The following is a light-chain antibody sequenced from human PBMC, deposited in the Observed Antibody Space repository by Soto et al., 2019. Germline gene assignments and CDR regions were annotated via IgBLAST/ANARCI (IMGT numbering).Light chain of an antibody. J-gene: IGLJ3*02. CDR2: EVS. V-gene: IGLV2-23*02. CDR1: TSDIGSYNL. Sequence: QSVLTQPASVSGSPGQSITISCTGTTSDIGSYNLVSWYQHHPGKAPQLMIYEVSERPSGISNRFSGSKSGNTASLTISGLQAEDEADYYCCSYAGFSTVQFGGGTQLTVL. CDR3: CSYAGFSTVQ.